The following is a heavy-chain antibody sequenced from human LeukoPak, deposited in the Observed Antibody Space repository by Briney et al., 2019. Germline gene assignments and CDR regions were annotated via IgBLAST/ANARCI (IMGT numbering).Heavy chain of an antibody. J-gene: IGHJ4*02. Sequence: SETLSLTCTVSGYSISSGYYWSWIRQPPGKGLEWIGEINHSGSTNYNPSLKSRVTISVDTSKNQFSLKLSSVTAADTAVYYCARPRYYYDSSGYRFWGQGTLVTVSS. CDR2: INHSGST. D-gene: IGHD3-22*01. CDR1: GYSISSGYY. V-gene: IGHV4-38-2*02. CDR3: ARPRYYYDSSGYRF.